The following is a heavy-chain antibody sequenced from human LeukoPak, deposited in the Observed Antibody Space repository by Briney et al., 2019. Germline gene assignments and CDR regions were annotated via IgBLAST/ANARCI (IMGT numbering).Heavy chain of an antibody. CDR3: GRDASGYD. J-gene: IGHJ4*02. CDR2: IYHSGST. CDR1: GGSISSSSYY. D-gene: IGHD5-12*01. Sequence: SETLSLTCTVSGGSISSSSYYWSWIRQPPGKGLEWIGYIYHSGSTYYNPSLKSRVTISVDRSKNQFSLKLSSVTAADTAVYYCGRDASGYDWGQGTLVTVSS. V-gene: IGHV4-30-2*01.